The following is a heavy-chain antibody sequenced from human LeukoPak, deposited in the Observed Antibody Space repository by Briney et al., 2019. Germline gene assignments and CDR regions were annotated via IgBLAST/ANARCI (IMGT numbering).Heavy chain of an antibody. CDR1: GFTFSSYG. D-gene: IGHD6-13*01. CDR2: IWYDGSNK. J-gene: IGHJ4*02. Sequence: PGGSLRLSCAASGFTFSSYGMHWVRQAPGKGLEWVAVIWYDGSNKYYADSVKGRFTISRDNSKNTLYLQMNSLRAEDTAVYYCARGYPGGSYRAAATLGIDYWGQGTLVTVSS. CDR3: ARGYPGGSYRAAATLGIDY. V-gene: IGHV3-33*01.